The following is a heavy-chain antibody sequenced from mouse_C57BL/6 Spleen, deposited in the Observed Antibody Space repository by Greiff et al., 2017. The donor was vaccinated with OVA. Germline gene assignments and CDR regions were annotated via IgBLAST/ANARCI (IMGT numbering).Heavy chain of an antibody. J-gene: IGHJ4*01. CDR3: ARESRYDYDGAYAMDY. V-gene: IGHV2-2*01. CDR1: GFSLTSYG. Sequence: QVQLKESGPGLVQPSQSLSISCTASGFSLTSYGVHWVRQSPGKGLEWLGVIWSGGSTDYNAAFITSLTTCKDNSTTHVSFKMNSLQADDPAIYSCARESRYDYDGAYAMDYWGQGTSVTVSS. CDR2: IWSGGST. D-gene: IGHD2-4*01.